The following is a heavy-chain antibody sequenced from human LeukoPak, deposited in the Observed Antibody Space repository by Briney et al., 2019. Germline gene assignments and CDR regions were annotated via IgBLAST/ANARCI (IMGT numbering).Heavy chain of an antibody. V-gene: IGHV4-59*01. CDR2: IYYSGST. CDR3: ARGVVIAPQTFDY. CDR1: GFTFSDYY. Sequence: GSLRLSCAASGFTFSDYYMSWIRQAPGKGLEWIGYIYYSGSTNYNPSLKSRVTISVDTSKNQFSLKLSSVTAADTAVYYCARGVVIAPQTFDYWGQGTLVTVSS. D-gene: IGHD2-21*01. J-gene: IGHJ4*02.